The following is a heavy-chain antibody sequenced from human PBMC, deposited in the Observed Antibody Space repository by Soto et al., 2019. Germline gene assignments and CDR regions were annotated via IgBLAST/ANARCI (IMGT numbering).Heavy chain of an antibody. CDR1: GLTFRSSG. J-gene: IGHJ5*02. CDR2: ISNDGSNE. Sequence: QVQLVESGGGVVQPGRSLRLSCAASGLTFRSSGMHWVRQAPGKGLEWVAIISNDGSNEYYADSVKGRFTIARDNSKNLLDLKMNSLSGDDTDMYYSARDKSGGSRWDDDHWGQGTLVNVSS. CDR3: ARDKSGGSRWDDDH. D-gene: IGHD1-26*01. V-gene: IGHV3-30*03.